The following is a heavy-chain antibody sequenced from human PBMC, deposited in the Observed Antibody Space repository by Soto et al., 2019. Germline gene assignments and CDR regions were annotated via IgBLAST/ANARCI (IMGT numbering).Heavy chain of an antibody. J-gene: IGHJ5*02. CDR1: GYTFTSYD. D-gene: IGHD2-8*01. V-gene: IGHV1-8*01. CDR2: MNPNSGNT. Sequence: QVQLVQSGAEVKKPGASVKVSCKASGYTFTSYDINWVRQATGQGLEWMGWMNPNSGNTGYAQKFQGRVTMTRNTSISKAYMELSSLRSEDTAVYYCARGSLDCTNGVCYISWFDPWGQGTLVTVSS. CDR3: ARGSLDCTNGVCYISWFDP.